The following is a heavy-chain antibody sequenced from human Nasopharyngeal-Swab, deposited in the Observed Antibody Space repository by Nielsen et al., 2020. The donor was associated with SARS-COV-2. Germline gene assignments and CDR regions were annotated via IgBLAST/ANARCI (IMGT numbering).Heavy chain of an antibody. CDR3: ARDIVVVPAALSQYYFDY. V-gene: IGHV4-38-2*02. Sequence: WIRQPPGKGLEWIGSIYHSGSTYYNPPLKSRVTISVDTSKNQFSLKLSSVTAADTAVYYCARDIVVVPAALSQYYFDYWGQGTLVTVSS. J-gene: IGHJ4*02. CDR2: IYHSGST. D-gene: IGHD2-2*01.